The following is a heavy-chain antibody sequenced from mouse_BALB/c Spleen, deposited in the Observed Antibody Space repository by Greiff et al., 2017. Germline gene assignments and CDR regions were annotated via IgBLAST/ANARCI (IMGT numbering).Heavy chain of an antibody. CDR3: ARVATAPYYAMDY. CDR1: GFNIKDTY. D-gene: IGHD1-1*01. Sequence: EVQLQQSGAELVKPGASVKLSCTASGFNIKDTYMHWVKQRPEQGLEWIGRIDPANGNTKYDPKFQGKATITADTSSNTAYLQLSSLTSEDTAVYYCARVATAPYYAMDYWGQGTSVTVSS. J-gene: IGHJ4*01. V-gene: IGHV14-3*02. CDR2: IDPANGNT.